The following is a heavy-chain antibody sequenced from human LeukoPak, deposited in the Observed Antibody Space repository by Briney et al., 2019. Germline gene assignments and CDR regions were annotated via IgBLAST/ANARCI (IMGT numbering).Heavy chain of an antibody. CDR1: GFTFSLYW. CDR3: ARVAWIQLWFFDY. V-gene: IGHV3-7*01. J-gene: IGHJ4*02. Sequence: GGSLRLSCAVSGFTFSLYWMSWVRQAPGKGLEWVANINQDGTEKYYVDSVKGRFTISRDNAKNSLFLQVNSLRAEDTAVYYCARVAWIQLWFFDYWSQGTLVTVSS. D-gene: IGHD5-18*01. CDR2: INQDGTEK.